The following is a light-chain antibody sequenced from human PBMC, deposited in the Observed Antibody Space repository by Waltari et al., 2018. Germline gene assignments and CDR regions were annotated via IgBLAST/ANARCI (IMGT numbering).Light chain of an antibody. V-gene: IGKV3D-20*02. Sequence: EIVLTQSPDSRSSSPGERATLSCRASQSVGRSLVWYQQKPGQAPRLVIYNTSTRATGIPDRFSGSGSGTDFSLTISRLEPEDFAVYYCQHNVRLPVTFGQGTKVEIK. CDR2: NTS. J-gene: IGKJ1*01. CDR1: QSVGRS. CDR3: QHNVRLPVT.